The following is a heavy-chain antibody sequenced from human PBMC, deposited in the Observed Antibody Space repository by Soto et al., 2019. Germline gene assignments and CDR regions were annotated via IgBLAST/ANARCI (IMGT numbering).Heavy chain of an antibody. Sequence: PGESLKISWEGSGFSISIYCLGLVLQMPGKGLEWMGIIYLGDSNTRYSPTFQGQVTISADRSISTAYLQWSSLKASDTAMYYCARHEYCSSTSCYKVDSWGQGTLVTVS. CDR1: GFSISIYC. D-gene: IGHD2-2*02. CDR3: ARHEYCSSTSCYKVDS. CDR2: IYLGDSNT. V-gene: IGHV5-51*01. J-gene: IGHJ4*02.